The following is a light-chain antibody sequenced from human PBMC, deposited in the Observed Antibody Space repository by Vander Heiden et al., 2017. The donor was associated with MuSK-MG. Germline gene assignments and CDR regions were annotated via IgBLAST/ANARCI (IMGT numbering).Light chain of an antibody. CDR1: SSDVVGYNY. J-gene: IGLJ2*01. CDR3: CSYAGSYTFV. CDR2: DVS. Sequence: QPPLTQPRSVSGSPGQSVTISCTGTSSDVVGYNYVSWYHQHPAKTHKLMIYDVSNRPTGVPARFSDSESGNTSSLTICGRQEEEDADYYSCSYAGSYTFVFGGGTKLTVL. V-gene: IGLV2-11*01.